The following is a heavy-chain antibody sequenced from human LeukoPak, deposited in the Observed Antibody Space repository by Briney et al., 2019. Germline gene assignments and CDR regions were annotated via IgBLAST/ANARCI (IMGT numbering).Heavy chain of an antibody. V-gene: IGHV3-15*01. J-gene: IGHJ4*02. CDR1: GFTFTNAW. Sequence: GGSLRLSCVDSGFTFTNAWMSWVRQAPGKGLEWIGRIKSKTDGETTNYAEPVRGRFTISRDDSKSAVYLQMNSLKIEDTAVYYCTADLGTYYHGSQRLIPIDYWGQGTLVTVSS. CDR2: IKSKTDGETT. CDR3: TADLGTYYHGSQRLIPIDY. D-gene: IGHD3-10*01.